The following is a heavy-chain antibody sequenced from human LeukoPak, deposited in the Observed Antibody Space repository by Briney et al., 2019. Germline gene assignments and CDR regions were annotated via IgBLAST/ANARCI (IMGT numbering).Heavy chain of an antibody. D-gene: IGHD6-19*01. CDR2: ISWNSGNT. J-gene: IGHJ4*02. V-gene: IGHV3-9*01. CDR1: GFTFDDFA. Sequence: GGSLRLSCAASGFTFDDFAMHWVRQGPGKGLEWVSTISWNSGNTGYADSVKGRFSISRDFSQNTLYLNMDSLSAEDTAFYYCAKGSGFSSGWYLTYWGLGTLVTVSS. CDR3: AKGSGFSSGWYLTY.